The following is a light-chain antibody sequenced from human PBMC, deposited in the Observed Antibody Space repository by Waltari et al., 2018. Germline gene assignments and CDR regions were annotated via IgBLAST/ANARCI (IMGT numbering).Light chain of an antibody. CDR2: DAS. CDR1: QDISIY. CDR3: QQYKDLPRT. J-gene: IGKJ1*01. Sequence: DIQMTQSPSSMSASVGDRVSITCQASQDISIYLSWYQQKPGKAPKVLIYDASNLETGVPSRFTGSRSGTDFTFTISSLRSEDIATYYCQQYKDLPRTFGQGTKVEI. V-gene: IGKV1-33*01.